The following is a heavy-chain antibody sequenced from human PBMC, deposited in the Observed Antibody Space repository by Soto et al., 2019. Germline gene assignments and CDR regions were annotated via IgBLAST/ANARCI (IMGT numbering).Heavy chain of an antibody. CDR2: IYYSGST. Sequence: QVQLQESGPGLVKPSETLSLTCTVSGGSISSYYWSWIRQPPGKGLEWFGYIYYSGSTNYNRSLKTLVTMSVAASKNEFSLKMSSATAADTAVDYCASLVGASRDFDYWGQGTLVTVSS. CDR3: ASLVGASRDFDY. D-gene: IGHD1-26*01. V-gene: IGHV4-59*08. J-gene: IGHJ4*02. CDR1: GGSISSYY.